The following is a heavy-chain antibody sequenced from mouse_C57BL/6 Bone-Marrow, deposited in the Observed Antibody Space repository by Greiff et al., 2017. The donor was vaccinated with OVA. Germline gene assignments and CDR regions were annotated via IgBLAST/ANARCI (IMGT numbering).Heavy chain of an antibody. V-gene: IGHV1-26*01. CDR2: INPNNGGT. Sequence: VHVKQSGPELVKPGASVKISCKASGYTFTDYYMNWVKQSHGKSLEWIGDINPNNGGTSYNQKFKGKATLTVDKSSSTAYMELRSLTSEDSAVYYCARGDPDWFAYWGQGTLVTVSA. CDR3: ARGDPDWFAY. CDR1: GYTFTDYY. J-gene: IGHJ3*01.